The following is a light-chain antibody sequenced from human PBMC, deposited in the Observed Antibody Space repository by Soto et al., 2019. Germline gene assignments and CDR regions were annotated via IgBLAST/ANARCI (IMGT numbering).Light chain of an antibody. J-gene: IGKJ1*01. V-gene: IGKV3-11*01. Sequence: EIVLTQSPATLSLSPGERATLSCRASQSVSSYLAWYQQKPGQAPRLLIYDASNSTTGIPARFSGSGSGTDFTLTISSLEPEDFAVYYCQQRSNWPWTFSQGTKVEIK. CDR1: QSVSSY. CDR2: DAS. CDR3: QQRSNWPWT.